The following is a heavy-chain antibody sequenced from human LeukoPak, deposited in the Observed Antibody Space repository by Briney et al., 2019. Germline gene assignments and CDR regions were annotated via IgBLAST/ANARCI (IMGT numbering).Heavy chain of an antibody. CDR1: GGSISSSSYY. Sequence: SETLSLTCTVSGGSISSSSYYWGWIRQPPGKGLEWIGSIYYSGSTYYNPPLRSRVTISVDTSKNQFSLKLSSVTAADTAVYYCARHPGYCSSTSCYSDAFDIWGQGTMVTVSS. CDR3: ARHPGYCSSTSCYSDAFDI. D-gene: IGHD2-2*01. CDR2: IYYSGST. J-gene: IGHJ3*02. V-gene: IGHV4-39*01.